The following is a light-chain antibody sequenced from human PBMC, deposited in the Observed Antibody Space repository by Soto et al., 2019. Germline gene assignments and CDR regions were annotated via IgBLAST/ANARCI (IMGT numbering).Light chain of an antibody. CDR3: SSYTTSNTRQIV. Sequence: QSVLTQPASVSGSPGQSITISCTGTSSDVGVYNYVSWYQHHPGKAPKLIIYDVTNRPSGVSNPFSGSKSGNTASLTISGLQPEDEADYYCSSYTTSNTRQIVFGTGTKVTVL. V-gene: IGLV2-14*03. J-gene: IGLJ1*01. CDR1: SSDVGVYNY. CDR2: DVT.